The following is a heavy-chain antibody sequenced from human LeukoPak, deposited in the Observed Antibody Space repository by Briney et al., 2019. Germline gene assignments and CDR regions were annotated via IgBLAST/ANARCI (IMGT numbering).Heavy chain of an antibody. J-gene: IGHJ3*02. CDR3: ARDRESYYYDSSGYGYDAFDI. CDR2: INPNSGGT. D-gene: IGHD3-22*01. V-gene: IGHV1-2*06. Sequence: ASVKVSCKASGYTFTGYYMHWVRQAPGQGLEWMGRINPNSGGTNYAQKFQGRVTMTRDTSISTAYMELSRLRSDDTAVNYCARDRESYYYDSSGYGYDAFDIWGQGTMVTVSS. CDR1: GYTFTGYY.